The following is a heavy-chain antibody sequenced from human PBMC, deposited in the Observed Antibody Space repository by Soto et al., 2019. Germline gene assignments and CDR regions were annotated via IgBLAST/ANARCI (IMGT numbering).Heavy chain of an antibody. J-gene: IGHJ4*02. CDR2: IKSKTDGGTT. V-gene: IGHV3-15*01. CDR3: TTEDTSGSYYDY. Sequence: VQLVESGGGLVKPGGSLRLSCAASGFTFSNAWMSWVRQAPGKGLEWVGRIKSKTDGGTTDYAAPVKGRFTISRDDSKNTLYLQMNSLKTEDTAVYYCTTEDTSGSYYDYWGQGTLVTVSS. D-gene: IGHD1-26*01. CDR1: GFTFSNAW.